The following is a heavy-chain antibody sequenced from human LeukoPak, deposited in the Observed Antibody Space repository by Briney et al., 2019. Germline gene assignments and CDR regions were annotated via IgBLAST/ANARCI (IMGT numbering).Heavy chain of an antibody. Sequence: SETLSLTCTVSGGSISSYYWSWIRQPAGKGLEWIGRIYTSGSTNYNPPLKSRVTMSVDTSKNQFSLKLSSVTAADTAVYYCARVLGISYYYYYMDVWGKGTTVTVSS. V-gene: IGHV4-4*07. CDR3: ARVLGISYYYYYMDV. CDR2: IYTSGST. CDR1: GGSISSYY. J-gene: IGHJ6*03. D-gene: IGHD7-27*01.